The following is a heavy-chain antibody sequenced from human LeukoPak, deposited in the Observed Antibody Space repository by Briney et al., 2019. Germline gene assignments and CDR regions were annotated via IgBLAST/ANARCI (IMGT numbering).Heavy chain of an antibody. CDR1: GFTFSSYS. D-gene: IGHD7-27*01. Sequence: LPGGSLRLSCAASGFTFSSYSMNWVRQAPGKGLEWVSYISSSSSTIYYADSVKGRFTISRDNARNSLYLQMNSLRAEDTAVYYCAREAGTGERWYFDLWGRGTLVTVSS. V-gene: IGHV3-48*04. CDR3: AREAGTGERWYFDL. J-gene: IGHJ2*01. CDR2: ISSSSSTI.